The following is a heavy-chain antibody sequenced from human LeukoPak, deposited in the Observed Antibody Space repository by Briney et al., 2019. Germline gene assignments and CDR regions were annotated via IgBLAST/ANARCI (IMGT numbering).Heavy chain of an antibody. D-gene: IGHD6-6*01. J-gene: IGHJ3*02. CDR2: IIPILGIA. CDR3: AREYSSSSGGAFDI. CDR1: GGTFSIYA. Sequence: ASVTVSFKASGGTFSIYAISWVRQAPGQGLEWMGRIIPILGIANYAQKFQGRVTITADKSTSTAYMELSSLRSEDTAVYYCAREYSSSSGGAFDIWGQGTMVTVSS. V-gene: IGHV1-69*04.